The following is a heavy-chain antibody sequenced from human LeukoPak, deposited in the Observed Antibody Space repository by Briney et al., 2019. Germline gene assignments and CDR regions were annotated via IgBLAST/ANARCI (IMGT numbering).Heavy chain of an antibody. D-gene: IGHD6-13*01. Sequence: GGSLRLSCAASGFTFSSYSMNWVRQAPGKGLEWVSSITGSGANTYYADSVKGRFTISRDNSKNTLYLQMNSLRAEDTAVYYCAKLAAAGGGYWGQGTLVTVSS. V-gene: IGHV3-23*01. CDR3: AKLAAAGGGY. J-gene: IGHJ4*02. CDR1: GFTFSSYS. CDR2: ITGSGANT.